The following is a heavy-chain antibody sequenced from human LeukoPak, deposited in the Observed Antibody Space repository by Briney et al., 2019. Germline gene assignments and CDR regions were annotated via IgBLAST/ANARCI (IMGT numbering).Heavy chain of an antibody. CDR1: GYSFPSYW. J-gene: IGHJ1*01. CDR2: IYPGDSDT. CDR3: ARQGLTIEYFQH. D-gene: IGHD6-19*01. Sequence: GESLKISCKGSGYSFPSYWIAWVRQMPGKGLEWMGIIYPGDSDTRYSPSFQGQVTISADKSISTAYLQWSSLKASDTAIHYCARQGLTIEYFQHWGQGTLVTVSS. V-gene: IGHV5-51*01.